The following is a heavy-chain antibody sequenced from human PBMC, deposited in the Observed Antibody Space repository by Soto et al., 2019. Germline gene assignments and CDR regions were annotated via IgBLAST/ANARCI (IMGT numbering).Heavy chain of an antibody. CDR1: GSSISSGSYY. Sequence: QVQLQESGPGLVKPSQTLSLTCTVSGSSISSGSYYWSWIRQHPGKGLEWIGYIYHSGSTYYNPSLKSRATISLDTSKNQFSLKLSSVTAADTALYYCARDYMAVVDWGQGTLVTVSS. D-gene: IGHD2-15*01. V-gene: IGHV4-31*03. CDR2: IYHSGST. CDR3: ARDYMAVVD. J-gene: IGHJ4*02.